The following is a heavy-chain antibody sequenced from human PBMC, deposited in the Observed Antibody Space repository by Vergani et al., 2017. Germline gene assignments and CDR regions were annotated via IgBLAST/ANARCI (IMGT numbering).Heavy chain of an antibody. J-gene: IGHJ4*02. CDR3: AREVTAILLQPHFDY. D-gene: IGHD2-21*02. Sequence: QVQLVQSGAEVKKPGSSVKVSCKASGGTFSSYTISWVRQAPGQGLEWMGRIIPILGIANYAQKFQGRVTITADKSTSTAYMELSSLRSEDTAVYYCAREVTAILLQPHFDYGGQGTLVTVSS. CDR2: IIPILGIA. V-gene: IGHV1-69*08. CDR1: GGTFSSYT.